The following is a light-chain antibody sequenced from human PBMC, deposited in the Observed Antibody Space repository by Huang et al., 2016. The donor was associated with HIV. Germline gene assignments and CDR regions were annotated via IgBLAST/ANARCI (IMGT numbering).Light chain of an antibody. Sequence: DIQMTQYPSSLSASVGDRVTSTCRASQDIKNYLAWYQQKAGQVPKLLIYAASSLQSGVPARVSGSGSGTDFTLSITGLQPEDVAIYYCQKYDSVPRTFGQGTKVDIK. V-gene: IGKV1-27*01. J-gene: IGKJ1*01. CDR1: QDIKNY. CDR3: QKYDSVPRT. CDR2: AAS.